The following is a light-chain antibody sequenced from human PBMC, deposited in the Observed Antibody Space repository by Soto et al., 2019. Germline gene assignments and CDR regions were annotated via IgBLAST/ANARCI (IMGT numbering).Light chain of an antibody. V-gene: IGLV2-14*01. CDR1: SSDVGGYDY. J-gene: IGLJ1*01. CDR2: EVN. Sequence: QSALTQPASVSGSPGQSITISCTGTSSDVGGYDYVSWYQLHPGKAPKLMVFEVNNRPSGVSYRFSGSKSGNAASLTISGLQAEDEADYFCSSYSISTAYIFGTGTKVTV. CDR3: SSYSISTAYI.